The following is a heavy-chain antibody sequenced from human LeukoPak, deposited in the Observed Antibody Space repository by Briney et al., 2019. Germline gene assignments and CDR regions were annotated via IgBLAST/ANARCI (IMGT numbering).Heavy chain of an antibody. J-gene: IGHJ4*02. CDR3: ATALPGEYGELFRFDY. Sequence: ASVKVSCKASGYTFTSYYMHWLRQAPGKGLEWMGGFYPEDGETIYAQKFQGRVTMTEDTSTDTAYMELSSLRSEDTAVYYCATALPGEYGELFRFDYWGQGTLVTVSS. V-gene: IGHV1-24*01. D-gene: IGHD3-10*01. CDR2: FYPEDGET. CDR1: GYTFTSYY.